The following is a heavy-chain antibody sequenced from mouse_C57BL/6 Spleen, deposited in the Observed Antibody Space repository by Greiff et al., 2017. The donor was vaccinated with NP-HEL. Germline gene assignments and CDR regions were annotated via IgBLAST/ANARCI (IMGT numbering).Heavy chain of an antibody. D-gene: IGHD1-1*01. CDR1: GFTFSDYY. CDR2: INYDGSST. V-gene: IGHV5-16*01. J-gene: IGHJ1*03. CDR3: ARVPFATVVPHWYFDV. Sequence: EVKLMESEGGLVQPGSSMKLSCTASGFTFSDYYMAWVRQVPEKGLEWVANINYDGSSTYYLDSLKSRFIISRDNAKNILYLQMSSLKSEDTATYYCARVPFATVVPHWYFDVWGTGTTVTVSS.